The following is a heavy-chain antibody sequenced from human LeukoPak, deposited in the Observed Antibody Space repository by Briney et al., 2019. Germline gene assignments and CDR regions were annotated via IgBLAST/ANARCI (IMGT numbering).Heavy chain of an antibody. V-gene: IGHV3-30*04. D-gene: IGHD1-20*01. CDR2: ISFDGRNK. J-gene: IGHJ4*02. CDR3: ATLTGTTGSDDY. Sequence: GGSLRLSCAASGFTFSISAMHWVRQAPGKGLEWVAFISFDGRNKYYADSVKGRFTVSRDNSKSTLFLQMSTLRAEDTAVYYCATLTGTTGSDDYWGQGTLVTVSS. CDR1: GFTFSISA.